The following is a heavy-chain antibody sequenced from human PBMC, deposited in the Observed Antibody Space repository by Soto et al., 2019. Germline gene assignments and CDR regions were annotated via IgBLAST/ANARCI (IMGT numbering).Heavy chain of an antibody. V-gene: IGHV1-18*01. D-gene: IGHD2-8*01. J-gene: IGHJ6*02. CDR3: AQNGHPPYDSYGMDV. CDR2: ISGYNGDT. Sequence: QGQLVQSGAEVKQPGASVKVSCKASGYTFTTYGISWVRQAPGQGLEWMGWISGYNGDTNYAQKFQGRVTMTIDRSRSTAYLEVRSLTSDDTAVYYCAQNGHPPYDSYGMDVWGQGTTVTVYS. CDR1: GYTFTTYG.